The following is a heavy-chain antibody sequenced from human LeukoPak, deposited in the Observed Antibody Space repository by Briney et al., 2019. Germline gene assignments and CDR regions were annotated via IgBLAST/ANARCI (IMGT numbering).Heavy chain of an antibody. J-gene: IGHJ4*02. V-gene: IGHV3-15*01. CDR3: AKDDAWLRFGE. CDR1: GFTFSNAW. Sequence: GGSLRLSCAASGFTFSNAWMSWVRQAPGKGLEWVGRIKSEADGGTTDYAAPVKGRFTISRDDSKNTLYLEVISLTAEDTAVYYCAKDDAWLRFGEWSQGTLGTVSS. CDR2: IKSEADGGTT. D-gene: IGHD3-10*01.